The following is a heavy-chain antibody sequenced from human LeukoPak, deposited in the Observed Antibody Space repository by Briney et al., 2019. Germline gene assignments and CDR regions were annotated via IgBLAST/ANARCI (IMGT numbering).Heavy chain of an antibody. CDR2: MNPNSGNT. CDR1: GYTFTSYD. D-gene: IGHD5-24*01. Sequence: ASVKVSCKASGYTFTSYDINWVRQATGQGLEWMGWMNPNSGNTGYAQKFQGRVTMTRNTSISTAYMELSSLRSEDTAVYYCARVGPASLEDGCNFDYWGQGTLVTVSS. J-gene: IGHJ4*02. CDR3: ARVGPASLEDGCNFDY. V-gene: IGHV1-8*01.